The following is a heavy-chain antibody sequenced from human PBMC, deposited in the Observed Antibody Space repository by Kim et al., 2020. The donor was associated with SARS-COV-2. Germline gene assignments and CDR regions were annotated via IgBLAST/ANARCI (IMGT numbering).Heavy chain of an antibody. V-gene: IGHV1-46*01. CDR1: GYTFTSYY. Sequence: ASVKVSCKASGYTFTSYYMHWVRQAPGQGLEWMGIINPSGGSTSYAQKFQGRVTMTRDTSTSTVYMELSSLRSEDTAVYYCASHSIGGVYYYYYGMDVWGQGTTVTVSS. J-gene: IGHJ6*02. CDR2: INPSGGST. CDR3: ASHSIGGVYYYYYGMDV. D-gene: IGHD3-16*01.